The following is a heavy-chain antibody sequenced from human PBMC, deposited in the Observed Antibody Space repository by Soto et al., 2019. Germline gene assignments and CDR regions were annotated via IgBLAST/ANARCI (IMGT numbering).Heavy chain of an antibody. Sequence: EVQLLDSGGGLVQPGGSLRLSCAASGFTFSNYPLPWAPQGPGRGWGWASGISGSGGRSYYADSVKGRFTISRDNSKSTLYLQMNSLRAEDTAVYYCAKAYFVWSSEQPYYFDYWGQGTLVTVSS. CDR2: ISGSGGRS. D-gene: IGHD3-16*01. J-gene: IGHJ4*02. CDR3: AKAYFVWSSEQPYYFDY. CDR1: GFTFSNYP. V-gene: IGHV3-23*01.